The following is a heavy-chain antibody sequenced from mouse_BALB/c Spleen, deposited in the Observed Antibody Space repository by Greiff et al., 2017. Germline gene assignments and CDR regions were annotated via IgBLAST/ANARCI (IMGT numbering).Heavy chain of an antibody. Sequence: EVMLVESGGGLVKPGGSLKLSCAASGFTFSDYYMYWVRQTPEKRLEWVATISDGGSYTYYPDSVKGRFTISRDNAKNNLYLQMSSLKSEDTAMYYCARAPRQKLNYGYDAPYAMDDWGEGTSVTVSS. CDR3: ARAPRQKLNYGYDAPYAMDD. J-gene: IGHJ4*01. V-gene: IGHV5-4*02. D-gene: IGHD2-2*01. CDR1: GFTFSDYY. CDR2: ISDGGSYT.